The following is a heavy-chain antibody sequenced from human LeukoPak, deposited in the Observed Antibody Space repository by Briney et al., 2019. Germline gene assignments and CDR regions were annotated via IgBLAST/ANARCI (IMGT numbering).Heavy chain of an antibody. CDR2: LRYDGSNK. D-gene: IGHD2-2*01. CDR1: GFTFSSYG. CDR3: AKDVHIVVIPAAPFLDY. V-gene: IGHV3-30*02. J-gene: IGHJ4*02. Sequence: PGGSLRLSCAASGFTFSSYGMHWVRQAPGKGLEWVAFLRYDGSNKYYADSVKGRFTISRDNSKNTLYLQMNSLRAEDTAVYYCAKDVHIVVIPAAPFLDYWGQGTLVTVSS.